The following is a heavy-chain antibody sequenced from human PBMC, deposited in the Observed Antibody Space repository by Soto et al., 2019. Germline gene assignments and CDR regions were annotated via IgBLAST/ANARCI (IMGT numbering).Heavy chain of an antibody. Sequence: GGSLRLSCAASGFTFSNAWMNWVRQAPGKGLEWVGRIKSKTDGGTTDYAAPVKGRFTISRDDSKNTLYLQMNSLRAEDTAVYYCAKDEPSPLFGGVIVASFDYWGQGTLVTVSS. D-gene: IGHD3-16*02. CDR1: GFTFSNAW. CDR2: IKSKTDGGTT. V-gene: IGHV3-15*07. J-gene: IGHJ4*02. CDR3: AKDEPSPLFGGVIVASFDY.